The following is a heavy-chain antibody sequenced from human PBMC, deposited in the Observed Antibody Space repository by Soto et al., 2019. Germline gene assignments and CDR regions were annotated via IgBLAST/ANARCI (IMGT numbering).Heavy chain of an antibody. CDR2: SNSDGSST. Sequence: EVQLVESGGGLVQPGGSLRLSCAASGFTFSSYWMHWVRQAPGKGLVWVSRSNSDGSSTSYADSVKGRFTISRDNAKNTLYLQMNSLRAEDTAVYYGGRTSLVVAAATREDYWGQGTLVTVSS. D-gene: IGHD2-15*01. J-gene: IGHJ4*02. CDR3: GRTSLVVAAATREDY. V-gene: IGHV3-74*01. CDR1: GFTFSSYW.